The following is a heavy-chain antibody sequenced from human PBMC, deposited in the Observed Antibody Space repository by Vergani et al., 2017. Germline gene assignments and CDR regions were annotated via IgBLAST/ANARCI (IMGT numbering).Heavy chain of an antibody. CDR2: IEQDGGGK. Sequence: EVQLVESGGGLVQPGGSLRLSCAASGFTFSGYWMSWVRQAPGKGVEWVANIEQDGGGKYYVDSVKGRFTISRDNAKNSLYLQMNSLRAEDTAVYYCARDWDYWGQGTLVTVSS. J-gene: IGHJ4*02. V-gene: IGHV3-7*03. CDR1: GFTFSGYW. CDR3: ARDWDY.